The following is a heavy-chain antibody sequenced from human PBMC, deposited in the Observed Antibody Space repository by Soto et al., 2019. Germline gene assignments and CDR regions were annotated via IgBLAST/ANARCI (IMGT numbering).Heavy chain of an antibody. V-gene: IGHV3-30*18. CDR1: GFTFSSYG. CDR2: ISYDGSNK. J-gene: IGHJ6*02. Sequence: GGSLRLSCAASGFTFSSYGMHWVRQAPGKGLEWVAVISYDGSNKYYADSVKGRFTISRDNSKNTLYLQMNSLRAEDTAVYYCAKEGYSSSWYPVYYYYGMDVWGQGTTVTVSS. D-gene: IGHD6-13*01. CDR3: AKEGYSSSWYPVYYYYGMDV.